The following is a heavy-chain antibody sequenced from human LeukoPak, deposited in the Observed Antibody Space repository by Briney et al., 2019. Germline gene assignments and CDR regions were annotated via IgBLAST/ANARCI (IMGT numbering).Heavy chain of an antibody. CDR1: GFDFNYYD. D-gene: IGHD3-16*01. CDR3: ARRGGLSSGRGFDH. V-gene: IGHV3-21*01. Sequence: GGSLRLSSVASGFDFNYYDMNWVRQAPGKGLEWVSSISSSSSYIYFADSTKGRFTISRDNANNSVFLQMSSLRPEDTAVYYCARRGGLSSGRGFDHWGQGTLVTVSS. CDR2: ISSSSSYI. J-gene: IGHJ4*02.